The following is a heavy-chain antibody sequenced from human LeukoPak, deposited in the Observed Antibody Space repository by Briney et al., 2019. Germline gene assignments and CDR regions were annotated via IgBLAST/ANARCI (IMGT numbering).Heavy chain of an antibody. CDR2: IYYSGST. D-gene: IGHD6-19*01. V-gene: IGHV4-39*01. CDR3: ARSDSSGWYGGIDY. J-gene: IGHJ4*02. CDR1: GGSISSSSYY. Sequence: SETLSLTCTVSGGSISSSSYYWGWIRQPPGKGLEWIGSIYYSGSTYYNPSLKSRVTISVDTSKNQFSLKLSSVTAADTAVYYCARSDSSGWYGGIDYWGQGTLVTVSS.